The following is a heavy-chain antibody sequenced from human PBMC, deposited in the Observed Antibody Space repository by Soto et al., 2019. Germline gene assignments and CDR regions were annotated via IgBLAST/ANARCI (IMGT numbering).Heavy chain of an antibody. CDR2: MFYSGST. CDR1: GASISCGRSY. CDR3: ARDNGYGHFDS. Sequence: TSETLSLTCTVSGASISCGRSYWSWIRQHPGKGLEWIGYMFYSGSTYYHPSLKSRVNISADTSKNQFSLRLTSVTPADTAVYYCARDNGYGHFDSWGQGTLVTVSS. J-gene: IGHJ4*02. V-gene: IGHV4-31*03. D-gene: IGHD5-12*01.